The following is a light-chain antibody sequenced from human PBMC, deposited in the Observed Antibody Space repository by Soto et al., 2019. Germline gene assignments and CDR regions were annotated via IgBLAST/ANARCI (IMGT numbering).Light chain of an antibody. CDR3: QQYNNWPSIT. V-gene: IGKV3-15*01. Sequence: EIVMTQSPATLSVSPGDRATLSCRASQSVTTKLAWYQQKPGQAPRLLIYGVSTRATGIPGRFSGSGSGTEFTLTISSLQSEDFVVYYCQQYNNWPSITFGQGTRLEIK. CDR2: GVS. CDR1: QSVTTK. J-gene: IGKJ5*01.